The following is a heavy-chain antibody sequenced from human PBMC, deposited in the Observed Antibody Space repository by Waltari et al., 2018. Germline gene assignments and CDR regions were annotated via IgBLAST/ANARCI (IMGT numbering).Heavy chain of an antibody. D-gene: IGHD3-3*01. J-gene: IGHJ4*02. CDR1: GLPSGHSA. CDR2: IRYDGSNK. CDR3: AKTVPYYDFWSGSYSDGHFDY. V-gene: IGHV3-30*02. Sequence: VQLVESGGGVVQPGGSMSRSCGSPGLPSGHSASPGVRRAPGQGRGWVAFIRYDGSNKYYADSVKGRFTISRDNSKNTLYLQMNSLRAEDTAVYYCAKTVPYYDFWSGSYSDGHFDYWGQGTLVTVSS.